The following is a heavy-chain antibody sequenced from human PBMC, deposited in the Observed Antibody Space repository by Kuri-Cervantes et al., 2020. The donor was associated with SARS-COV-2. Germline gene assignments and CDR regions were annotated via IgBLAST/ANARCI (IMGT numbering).Heavy chain of an antibody. Sequence: KVSCKGSGHSFNNYWIGWVRQRPGKGLEWMGIIYPGDSDTKYSPSFQGQVTISADKSISTAYLQWSSLKASDTAMYYCARGIVVVPAALGHFDLWGRGTLVTVSS. J-gene: IGHJ2*01. D-gene: IGHD2-2*01. V-gene: IGHV5-51*01. CDR3: ARGIVVVPAALGHFDL. CDR1: GHSFNNYW. CDR2: IYPGDSDT.